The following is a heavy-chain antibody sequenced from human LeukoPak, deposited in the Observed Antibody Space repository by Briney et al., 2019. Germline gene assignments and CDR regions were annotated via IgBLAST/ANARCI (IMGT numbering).Heavy chain of an antibody. CDR3: ARTESDY. CDR2: IKQDGSEK. J-gene: IGHJ4*02. V-gene: IGHV3-7*01. Sequence: GGSLRLSCAASGFTFSSYGMHWVRQAPGKGLEWVANIKQDGSEKYYVDSVKGRFTISRDNAKNSLYLQMNSLRAEDTAVYYCARTESDYWGQGTLVTVSS. CDR1: GFTFSSYG.